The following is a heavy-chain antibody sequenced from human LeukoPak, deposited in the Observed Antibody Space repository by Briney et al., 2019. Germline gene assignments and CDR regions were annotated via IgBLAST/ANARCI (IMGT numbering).Heavy chain of an antibody. J-gene: IGHJ6*03. CDR1: GFTFSSYG. Sequence: GGSLRLSCAASGFTFSSYGMHWVRQAPGKGLEWVAVISYDGSNKYYADSVKGRFTISRDNSKNTLYLQMNSLRSEDTAVYYCARDGYYYDSTPMGWYYYMDVWGKGTTVTVSS. V-gene: IGHV3-30*03. CDR3: ARDGYYYDSTPMGWYYYMDV. D-gene: IGHD3-22*01. CDR2: ISYDGSNK.